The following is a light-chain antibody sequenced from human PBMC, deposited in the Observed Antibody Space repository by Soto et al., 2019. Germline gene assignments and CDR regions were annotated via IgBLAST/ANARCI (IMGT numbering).Light chain of an antibody. Sequence: EIVLTQSPATLSLSPGERATLSCRASQSVRGSLAWYQQKPGQAPRLLIYDASNRATGIPARFSGGGSGTDFTLTISSLEPEDFEVYYCQQRSNWPTFGPGTKVDIK. V-gene: IGKV3-11*01. CDR2: DAS. J-gene: IGKJ3*01. CDR3: QQRSNWPT. CDR1: QSVRGS.